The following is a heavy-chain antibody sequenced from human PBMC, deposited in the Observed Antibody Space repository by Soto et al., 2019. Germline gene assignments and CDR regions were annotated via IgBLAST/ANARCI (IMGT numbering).Heavy chain of an antibody. J-gene: IGHJ4*02. Sequence: LRLSCAASAFNFSTYSMNWVRQAPGKGLEWVSAISGSGGSTYYADSVKGRFTISRDNSKNTLYLQMNSLRAEDTAVYYCALVVVTFDYWGQGTLVTVSS. CDR3: ALVVVTFDY. CDR2: ISGSGGST. D-gene: IGHD3-22*01. V-gene: IGHV3-23*01. CDR1: AFNFSTYS.